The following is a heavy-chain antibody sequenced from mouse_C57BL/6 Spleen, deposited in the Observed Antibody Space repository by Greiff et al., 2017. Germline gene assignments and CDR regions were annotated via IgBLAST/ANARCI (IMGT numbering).Heavy chain of an antibody. CDR3: ANYDYDPYYAMDY. CDR2: IYPRDGST. Sequence: VQLQQSDAELVKPGASVKISCKVSGYTFTDHTIHWMKQRPEQGLEWIGYIYPRDGSTKYNEKFKGKATLTADKSSSTAYMQLNSLTSEDSAVYFCANYDYDPYYAMDYWGQGTSVTVSS. V-gene: IGHV1-78*01. D-gene: IGHD2-4*01. J-gene: IGHJ4*01. CDR1: GYTFTDHT.